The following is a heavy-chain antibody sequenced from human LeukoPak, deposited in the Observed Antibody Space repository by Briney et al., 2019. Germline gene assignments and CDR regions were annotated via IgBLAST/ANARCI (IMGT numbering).Heavy chain of an antibody. CDR2: ISAYSGHA. J-gene: IGHJ4*02. CDR1: VYTFTSYG. Sequence: ASVKVSCKAFVYTFTSYGISWVRQAPGQGLEWMGWISAYSGHANYAQELQGRVTLTTDTSTSTAYMELRSLRSDDTAMYYCARVLGDGYDPAHYWGQGTLVTVSS. CDR3: ARVLGDGYDPAHY. D-gene: IGHD5-12*01. V-gene: IGHV1-18*01.